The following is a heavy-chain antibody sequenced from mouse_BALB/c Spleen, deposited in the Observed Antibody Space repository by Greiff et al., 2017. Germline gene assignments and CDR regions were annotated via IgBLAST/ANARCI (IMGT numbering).Heavy chain of an antibody. V-gene: IGHV1-82*01. CDR2: IYPGDGDT. CDR1: GYAFSSSW. Sequence: VQGVESGPELVKPGASVKISCKASGYAFSSSWMNWVKQRPGQGLEWIGRIYPGDGDTNYNGKFKGKATLTADKSSSTAYMQLSSLTSVDSAVYFCASYWYFDVWGAGTTVTVSS. CDR3: ASYWYFDV. J-gene: IGHJ1*01.